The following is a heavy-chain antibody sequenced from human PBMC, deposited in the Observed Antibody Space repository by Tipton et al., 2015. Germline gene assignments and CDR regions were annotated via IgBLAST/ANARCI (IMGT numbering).Heavy chain of an antibody. CDR2: IYYTGSA. CDR1: GGSVSSYTYY. J-gene: IGHJ4*02. Sequence: TLSLTCTVSGGSVSSYTYYWSWIRQPPGKGLELIGYIYYTGSATYSPSLKSRATISVDRSKNQFSLKLSSVTAADTAVYYCARAFIAVSGPFDYWGRGAHVTVSS. CDR3: ARAFIAVSGPFDY. D-gene: IGHD6-19*01. V-gene: IGHV4-61*01.